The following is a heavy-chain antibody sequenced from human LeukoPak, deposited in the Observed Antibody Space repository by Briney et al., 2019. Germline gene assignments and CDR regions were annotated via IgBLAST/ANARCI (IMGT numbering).Heavy chain of an antibody. V-gene: IGHV1-8*01. CDR3: AREGTDCSSTSCYSGGGAFDI. D-gene: IGHD2-2*01. CDR1: GYTFTSYV. J-gene: IGHJ3*02. Sequence: ASVTVSCKASGYTFTSYVINWLRQATGQGLAWMGWMNPNRCNTGYAQKFQGRVTMTRNTSISTAYMELSSLRSEDTAVYYCAREGTDCSSTSCYSGGGAFDIWGQGTMVTVSS. CDR2: MNPNRCNT.